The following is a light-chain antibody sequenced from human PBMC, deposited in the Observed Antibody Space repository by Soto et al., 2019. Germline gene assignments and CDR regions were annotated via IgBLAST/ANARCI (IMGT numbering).Light chain of an antibody. CDR1: QGISNY. CDR3: QTYNRAPFT. J-gene: IGKJ3*01. CDR2: AAS. Sequence: DIQMTQSPSSLSASVGDRVTITCLASQGISNYLSWYQHKPGKVPKIMIYAASTLQSGVPSQFSGSGSGTDFTLTISSLQPDDVANYYCQTYNRAPFTFGPGTKVDI. V-gene: IGKV1-27*01.